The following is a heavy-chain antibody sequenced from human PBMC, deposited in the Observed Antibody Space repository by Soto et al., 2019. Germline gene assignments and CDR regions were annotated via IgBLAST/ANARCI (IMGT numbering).Heavy chain of an antibody. CDR3: ARDPQGGYYGMDV. V-gene: IGHV1-69*13. CDR2: IIPIFGTA. Sequence: ASVKVSCKASGGTFSSYAISWVRQAPGQGLEWMGGIIPIFGTANYAQKFQGRVTITADESTSTAYMELSSLRSEDTAVYYCARDPQGGYYGMDVWGQGTTVTVSS. J-gene: IGHJ6*02. D-gene: IGHD3-16*01. CDR1: GGTFSSYA.